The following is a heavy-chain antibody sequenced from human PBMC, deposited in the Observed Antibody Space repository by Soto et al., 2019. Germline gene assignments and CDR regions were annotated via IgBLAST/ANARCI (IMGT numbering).Heavy chain of an antibody. CDR2: ISAYNGNT. Sequence: ASVKVSCKASGYTFTSYGISWVRRAPGQGLEWMGWISAYNGNTNYAQKLQGRVTMTTDTSTSTAYMELRSLRSDDTAVYYCAREGDIVVVPAAVNWFDPWGQGTLVTVSS. D-gene: IGHD2-2*01. J-gene: IGHJ5*02. CDR1: GYTFTSYG. CDR3: AREGDIVVVPAAVNWFDP. V-gene: IGHV1-18*04.